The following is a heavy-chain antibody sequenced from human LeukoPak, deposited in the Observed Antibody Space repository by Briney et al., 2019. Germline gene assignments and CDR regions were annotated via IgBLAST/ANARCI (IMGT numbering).Heavy chain of an antibody. CDR3: AKDLAARYYDFWSGYYGTDDAFDI. J-gene: IGHJ3*02. CDR1: GFTFSSYG. CDR2: ISYDGSNK. V-gene: IGHV3-30*18. D-gene: IGHD3-3*01. Sequence: GGSLRLSCAASGFTFSSYGMHWVRQGPGKGLEWVAVISYDGSNKYYADSVKGRFTISRDNSKNTLYLQMNSLRAEDTAVYYCAKDLAARYYDFWSGYYGTDDAFDIWGQGTMVTVSS.